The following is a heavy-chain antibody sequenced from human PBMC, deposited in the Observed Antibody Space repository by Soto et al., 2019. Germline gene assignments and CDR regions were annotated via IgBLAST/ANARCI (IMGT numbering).Heavy chain of an antibody. CDR3: ARVWETTDYQHLFDY. Sequence: QVQLVQSGAEVKKPGASVKVSCKASGYTFTSYGTSWVRQAPGQGLEWMGWISAYNGNTNYAQKLQGRVTMTTDTSTSTAYMELRSLRSDDTAVYYCARVWETTDYQHLFDYWGQGTLVTVSS. CDR2: ISAYNGNT. J-gene: IGHJ4*02. V-gene: IGHV1-18*01. D-gene: IGHD1-26*01. CDR1: GYTFTSYG.